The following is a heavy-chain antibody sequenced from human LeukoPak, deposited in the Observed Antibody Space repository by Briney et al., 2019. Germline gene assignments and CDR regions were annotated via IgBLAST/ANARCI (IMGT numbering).Heavy chain of an antibody. Sequence: SETLSLTCTVSGGSINSSSYYWGWIRQAPGKGLEWIGSIFYSGSTYYNPSLKSRVTISVDTSKNQFSLKLNSVTAADTAVYYCARTDAYSGSYYGDDYWGQGTLVTVSS. J-gene: IGHJ4*02. V-gene: IGHV4-39*01. D-gene: IGHD1-26*01. CDR3: ARTDAYSGSYYGDDY. CDR1: GGSINSSSYY. CDR2: IFYSGST.